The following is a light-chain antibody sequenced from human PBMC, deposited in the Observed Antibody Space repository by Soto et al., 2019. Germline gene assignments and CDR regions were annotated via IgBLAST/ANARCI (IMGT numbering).Light chain of an antibody. V-gene: IGKV3-11*01. J-gene: IGKJ2*01. CDR1: QSVSSY. Sequence: EIVLTQSPATLSLSPGERATLSCRASQSVSSYLAWYQQKPGQAPRLLIYDASNRATGIPARFSGGGSGTAFTLTISSREPADFAVYYCQQRFNWPRFTFGQGTKLEIK. CDR2: DAS. CDR3: QQRFNWPRFT.